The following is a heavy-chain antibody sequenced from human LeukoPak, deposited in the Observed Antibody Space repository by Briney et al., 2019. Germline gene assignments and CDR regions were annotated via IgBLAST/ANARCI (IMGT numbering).Heavy chain of an antibody. CDR3: VSSGGSV. J-gene: IGHJ4*02. Sequence: GGSLRLSCAASGFTFSSYWMHWVRQAPGKGLVWVSRISNDGSRTTYADSVKGRFTISRDNAKNTLYLQMNSLRPEDTAVYYCVSSGGSVWGQGTLVIVSS. CDR1: GFTFSSYW. V-gene: IGHV3-74*01. CDR2: ISNDGSRT. D-gene: IGHD2-15*01.